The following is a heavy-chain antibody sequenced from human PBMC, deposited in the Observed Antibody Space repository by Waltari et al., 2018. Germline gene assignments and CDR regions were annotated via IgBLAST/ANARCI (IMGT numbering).Heavy chain of an antibody. J-gene: IGHJ4*02. V-gene: IGHV3-23*01. D-gene: IGHD2-2*01. Sequence: EVQLLESGGGLVQPGGSLRLSCAASGFTFSSYAMSWVRQAPGKGLEWVSAISGSGGSTYYADSVKGRFTISRDNSKNTLYLQMNSLRAEDTAVYYCAKDLGMRDIVVVPAATSDYWGQGTLVTVSS. CDR3: AKDLGMRDIVVVPAATSDY. CDR2: ISGSGGST. CDR1: GFTFSSYA.